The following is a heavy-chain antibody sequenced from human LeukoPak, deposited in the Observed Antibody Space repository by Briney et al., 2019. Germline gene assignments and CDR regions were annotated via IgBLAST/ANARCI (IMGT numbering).Heavy chain of an antibody. V-gene: IGHV3-13*01. D-gene: IGHD2-15*01. CDR2: IGIAGDT. CDR1: GFPFSNHD. Sequence: GGSLRLSCAATGFPFSNHDMHWVRQSAGKGLEWVSRIGIAGDTFSLGSVKGRFTVSRENAKSSLYLQMNNLRAEDTAVYYCAKCRSLSPASATNYWGQGTLVTVSS. CDR3: AKCRSLSPASATNY. J-gene: IGHJ4*02.